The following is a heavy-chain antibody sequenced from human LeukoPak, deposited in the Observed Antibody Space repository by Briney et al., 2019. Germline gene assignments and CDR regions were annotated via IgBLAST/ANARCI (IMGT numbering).Heavy chain of an antibody. J-gene: IGHJ4*02. CDR1: GFTLTTYD. CDR3: ARGGYGSTWYVFDS. CDR2: ISIAGDT. V-gene: IGHV3-13*04. D-gene: IGHD6-13*01. Sequence: GGSLRLSCAASGFTLTTYDMHWVRPSTGKGLGWVSAISIAGDTFYAGSVKGRFTISRDSAKNSLYLQMNSLRVGDTAVYYCARGGYGSTWYVFDSWGQGTLVTVSS.